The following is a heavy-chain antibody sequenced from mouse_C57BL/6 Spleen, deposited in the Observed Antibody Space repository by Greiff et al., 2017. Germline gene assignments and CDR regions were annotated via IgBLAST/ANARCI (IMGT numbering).Heavy chain of an antibody. CDR2: ISDGGSYT. V-gene: IGHV5-4*01. J-gene: IGHJ2*01. D-gene: IGHD3-1*01. Sequence: DVKLVESGGGLVKPGGSLKLSCAASGFTFSSYAMSWVRQTPEKRLEWVATISDGGSYTYYPDNVKGRFTISRDNAKNNLYLQMSHLKSEDTAMYYCARDRATGPRPYFDYWGQGTTLTVSS. CDR1: GFTFSSYA. CDR3: ARDRATGPRPYFDY.